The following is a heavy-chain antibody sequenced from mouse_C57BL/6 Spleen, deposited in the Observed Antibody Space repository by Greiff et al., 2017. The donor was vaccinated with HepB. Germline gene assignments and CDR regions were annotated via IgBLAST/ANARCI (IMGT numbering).Heavy chain of an antibody. D-gene: IGHD1-1*01. CDR2: IRLKSDNYAT. V-gene: IGHV6-3*01. CDR3: TARGYYYGSSFDY. J-gene: IGHJ2*01. CDR1: GFTFSNYW. Sequence: EVKLMESGGGLVQPGGSMKLSCVASGFTFSNYWMNWVRQSPEKGLEWVAQIRLKSDNYATHYAESVKGRFTISRDDSKSSVYLQMNNLMAEYTGIYYCTARGYYYGSSFDYWGQGTTLTVSS.